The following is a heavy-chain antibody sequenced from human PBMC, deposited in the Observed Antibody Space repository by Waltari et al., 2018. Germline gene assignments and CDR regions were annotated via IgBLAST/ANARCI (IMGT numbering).Heavy chain of an antibody. D-gene: IGHD2-15*01. CDR1: LYIFIDHY. J-gene: IGHJ4*02. CDR3: ARDGGFDF. Sequence: HVQLVESGSSVKQPGETVSFSCKATLYIFIDHYMQWVRQALGQGFEWMGWMNPNSGGTNYAQKFQGRVTMTRDTSTSTAYMELTRMTSDDTAIYYCARDGGFDFWGQGSLVTVSS. CDR2: MNPNSGGT. V-gene: IGHV1-2*02.